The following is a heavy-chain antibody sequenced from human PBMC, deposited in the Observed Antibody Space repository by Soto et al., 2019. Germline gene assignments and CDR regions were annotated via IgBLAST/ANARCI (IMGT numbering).Heavy chain of an antibody. D-gene: IGHD5-12*01. CDR2: IIPILGIA. CDR1: GGTFSSYT. CDR3: ASYSGYDPYFAY. Sequence: ASVKVSCKASGGTFSSYTISWVRQAPGQGLEWMGRIIPILGIANYAQKFQGRVTITADKSTSTAYMELSSLRSEDTAVYYCASYSGYDPYFAYWGQGTLVTVSS. V-gene: IGHV1-69*02. J-gene: IGHJ4*02.